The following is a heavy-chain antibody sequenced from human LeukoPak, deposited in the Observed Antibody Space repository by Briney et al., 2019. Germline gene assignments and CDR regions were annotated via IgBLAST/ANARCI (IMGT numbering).Heavy chain of an antibody. CDR2: IYHSETT. J-gene: IGHJ3*02. Sequence: PSETLSLTCTVYGGSFSGYYWSWIRQPPGKGLEWIGEIYHSETTNYNPSLKSRVTISVDKSKNQFSLKLNSVTAADTAVYYCARPRGVRIAAAGTDVFDIWGQGTMVTVSS. CDR3: ARPRGVRIAAAGTDVFDI. V-gene: IGHV4-34*01. CDR1: GGSFSGYY. D-gene: IGHD6-13*01.